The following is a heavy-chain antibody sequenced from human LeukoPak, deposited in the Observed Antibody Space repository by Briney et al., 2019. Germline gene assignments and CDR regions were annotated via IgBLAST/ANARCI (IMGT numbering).Heavy chain of an antibody. CDR2: ISPDGSST. J-gene: IGHJ3*02. Sequence: GGSLRLSCAASGFTFSNYWTHWVRQAPGKGLVWVSRISPDGSSTSYGDSVKGRFTISRDNAKNTVYLQMNSLRAEDTAVYYCARDPTSSWETAFDIWGQGTMVTVSS. CDR3: ARDPTSSWETAFDI. V-gene: IGHV3-74*01. CDR1: GFTFSNYW. D-gene: IGHD1-26*01.